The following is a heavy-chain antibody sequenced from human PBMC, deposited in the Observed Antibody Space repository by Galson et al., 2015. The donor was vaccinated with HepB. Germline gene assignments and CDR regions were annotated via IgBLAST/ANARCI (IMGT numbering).Heavy chain of an antibody. Sequence: QSGAEVKKPGESLRISCKGSGYSFTSYWISWVRQMPGKGLEWMGRIDPSDSYTNYSPSFQGHVTISADKSISTAYLQWSSLKASDTAMYYCARWSNYDFWSGPYYYYYGMDVWGQGTTVTVSS. CDR2: IDPSDSYT. V-gene: IGHV5-10-1*01. J-gene: IGHJ6*02. CDR3: ARWSNYDFWSGPYYYYYGMDV. CDR1: GYSFTSYW. D-gene: IGHD3-3*01.